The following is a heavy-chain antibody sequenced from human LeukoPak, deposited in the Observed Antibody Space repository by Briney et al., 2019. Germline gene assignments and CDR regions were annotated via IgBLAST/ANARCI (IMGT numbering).Heavy chain of an antibody. CDR1: GFTFSSYA. J-gene: IGHJ4*02. CDR2: ISYDGSNK. CDR3: ARDRYSSRGFDY. V-gene: IGHV3-30-3*01. D-gene: IGHD6-13*01. Sequence: PGGSLRLSCAASGFTFSSYAMHWVRQAPGKGLEWVAVISYDGSNKYYADSVKGRFTISRDNSKNTLYLQMNSLRAEDTAVYYCARDRYSSRGFDYWGQGTLVTVSS.